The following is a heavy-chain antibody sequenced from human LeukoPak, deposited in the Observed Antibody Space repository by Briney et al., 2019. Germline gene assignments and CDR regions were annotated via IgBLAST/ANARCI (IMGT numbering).Heavy chain of an antibody. D-gene: IGHD3-10*01. CDR1: GFTFRNCA. CDR3: AKHVSGSLFYFDY. Sequence: GGSLRLSCAASGFTFRNCAMSWVLQAPGKGLEWVSGISGTGYNTYYADSVKGRFTISRDNSKNTLYLQMNSLGAEDTAVYYCAKHVSGSLFYFDYWGQRTLVTVSS. CDR2: ISGTGYNT. V-gene: IGHV3-23*01. J-gene: IGHJ4*02.